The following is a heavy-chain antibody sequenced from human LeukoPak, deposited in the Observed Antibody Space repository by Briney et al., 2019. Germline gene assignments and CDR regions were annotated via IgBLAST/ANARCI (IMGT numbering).Heavy chain of an antibody. Sequence: SETLSLTCTVSGGSISSGSYYWSWIRQPAGKGLEWIGRIYTSGSTNYNPSLKSRVTISVDTSKNQFSLKLSSVTAADTAVYYCARESWSDYYFDYWGQGTLVTVSS. CDR3: ARESWSDYYFDY. D-gene: IGHD3-10*01. CDR2: IYTSGST. J-gene: IGHJ4*02. V-gene: IGHV4-61*02. CDR1: GGSISSGSYY.